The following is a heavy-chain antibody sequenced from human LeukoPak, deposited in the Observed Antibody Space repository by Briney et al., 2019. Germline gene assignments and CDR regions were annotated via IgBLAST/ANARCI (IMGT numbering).Heavy chain of an antibody. D-gene: IGHD3-22*01. Sequence: SVKVSCKASGYTFTGYYMHWVRQAPGQGLEWMGRIIPILGIANYAQKFQGRVTITADKSTSTAYMELSSLRSEDTAVYYCARDARYYYDSSGYYYYFDYWGQGTLVTVSS. CDR2: IIPILGIA. V-gene: IGHV1-69*04. CDR3: ARDARYYYDSSGYYYYFDY. CDR1: GYTFTGYY. J-gene: IGHJ4*02.